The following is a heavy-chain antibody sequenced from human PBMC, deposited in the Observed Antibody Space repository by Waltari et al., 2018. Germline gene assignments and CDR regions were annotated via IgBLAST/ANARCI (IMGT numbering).Heavy chain of an antibody. CDR1: GFPFSLHL. V-gene: IGHV3-53*01. CDR2: IYSGGTT. CDR3: ARNSGFDYPFDY. Sequence: EVQLVESGGGLIQPGGSLRLSCAASGFPFSLHLLPRARQAPGKGLEWVSVIYSGGTTYYADSVKGRFTISRDNSKNMLYLQMNSLRAEDTAVYYCARNSGFDYPFDYWGQGTLVTVSS. J-gene: IGHJ4*02. D-gene: IGHD5-12*01.